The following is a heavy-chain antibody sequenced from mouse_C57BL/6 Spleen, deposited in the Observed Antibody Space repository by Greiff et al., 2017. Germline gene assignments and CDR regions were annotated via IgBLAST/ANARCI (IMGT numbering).Heavy chain of an antibody. CDR2: INPRSGNT. Sequence: VQLQQSGAELARPGASVTLSCKASGYTFTSYGISWVKQRTGQGLEWIGEINPRSGNTSYNEKFQGKATLTADTSSRAAYMELRSLTSEDSAVYVVARWGVYYGYDVGYWGQSTTLTVSS. V-gene: IGHV1-81*01. J-gene: IGHJ2*01. CDR1: GYTFTSYG. D-gene: IGHD2-2*01. CDR3: ARWGVYYGYDVGY.